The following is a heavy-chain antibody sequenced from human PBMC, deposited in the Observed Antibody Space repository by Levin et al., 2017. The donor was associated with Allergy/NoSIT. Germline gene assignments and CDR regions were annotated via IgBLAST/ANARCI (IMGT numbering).Heavy chain of an antibody. J-gene: IGHJ4*02. CDR1: GFTFSSYA. CDR2: ISGSGGST. V-gene: IGHV3-23*01. Sequence: GGSLRLSCAASGFTFSSYAMSWVRQAPGKGLEWVSAISGSGGSTYYADSVKGRFTISRDNSKNTLYLQMNSLRAEDTAVYYCAKCYVRWAARPEGHFDYWGQGTLVTVSS. D-gene: IGHD6-6*01. CDR3: AKCYVRWAARPEGHFDY.